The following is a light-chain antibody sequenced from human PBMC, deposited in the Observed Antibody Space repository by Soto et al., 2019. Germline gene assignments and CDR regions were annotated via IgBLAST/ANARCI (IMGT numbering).Light chain of an antibody. V-gene: IGKV1-13*02. CDR1: QGISSA. J-gene: IGKJ4*01. CDR3: QQFTTYPPT. CDR2: DAS. Sequence: AIQLTQSPSSLSASVGDRVTITCRASQGISSALAWYQQRPGKAPNLLIYDASTLESGVPSRFSGSGSGTDFTLTLSGLQPEDFATYYCQQFTTYPPTFGGGTKVEIK.